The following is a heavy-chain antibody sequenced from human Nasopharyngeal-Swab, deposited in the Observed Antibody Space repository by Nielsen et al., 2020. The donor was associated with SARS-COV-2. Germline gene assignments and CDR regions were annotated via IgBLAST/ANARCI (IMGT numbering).Heavy chain of an antibody. CDR1: EYTFTSYD. V-gene: IGHV1-8*01. Sequence: ASVKVSCKASEYTFTSYDINWVRRVTGQGLEWMRWMNPTSGNTGYAQKFQGRVTMTRNTSISTAYMELSSLRSEDTAVYYCARAERGRIVVVITSFYYYYMDFWGKGTTVTVSS. J-gene: IGHJ6*03. CDR3: ARAERGRIVVVITSFYYYYMDF. CDR2: MNPTSGNT. D-gene: IGHD3-22*01.